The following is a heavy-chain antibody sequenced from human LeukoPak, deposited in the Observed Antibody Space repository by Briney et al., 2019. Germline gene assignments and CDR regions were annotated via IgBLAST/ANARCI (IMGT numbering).Heavy chain of an antibody. CDR1: GYTFTSYG. Sequence: ASVKVSCKASGYTFTSYGISWVRQAPGQGPEWMGWISAYSTYSGNTNYAQKFQGRVTITADESTSTAYMELSSLRSEDTAVYYCARSPPYYDFWSGYYTYWGQGTLVTVSS. D-gene: IGHD3-3*01. CDR2: ISAYSTYSGNT. CDR3: ARSPPYYDFWSGYYTY. J-gene: IGHJ4*02. V-gene: IGHV1-18*01.